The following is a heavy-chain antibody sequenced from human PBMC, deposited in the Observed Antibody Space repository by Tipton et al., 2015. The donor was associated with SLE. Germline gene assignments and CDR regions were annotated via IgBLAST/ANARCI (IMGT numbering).Heavy chain of an antibody. Sequence: GSLRLSCAASGFTFSSYSMSWVRQAPGKGLEWIGEINHSGSTNYNPSLKSRVTISVDTSKNQFSLKLSSVTAADTAVYYCAVSIAAAGTDFDYWGQGTLVTVSS. J-gene: IGHJ4*02. V-gene: IGHV4-34*08. CDR3: AVSIAAAGTDFDY. CDR2: INHSGST. D-gene: IGHD6-13*01. CDR1: GFTFSSYS.